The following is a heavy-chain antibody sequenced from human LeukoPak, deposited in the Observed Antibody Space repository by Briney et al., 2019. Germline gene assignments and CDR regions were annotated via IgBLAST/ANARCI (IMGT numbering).Heavy chain of an antibody. D-gene: IGHD3-22*01. Sequence: QSGGSLRLSCAASGFTVSSNYMSWVRQAPGKRLEWVSVIYSGGSTYYADSVKDRFTISRHNSKNTLYLQMNSLRAEDTAVYYCARGTYYYDSSGYPLFDYWGQGTLVTVSS. CDR1: GFTVSSNY. CDR2: IYSGGST. V-gene: IGHV3-53*04. J-gene: IGHJ4*02. CDR3: ARGTYYYDSSGYPLFDY.